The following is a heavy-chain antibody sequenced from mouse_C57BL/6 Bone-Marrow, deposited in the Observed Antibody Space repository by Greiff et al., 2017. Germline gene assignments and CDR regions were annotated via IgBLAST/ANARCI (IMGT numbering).Heavy chain of an antibody. D-gene: IGHD2-12*01. V-gene: IGHV3-1*01. J-gene: IGHJ3*01. CDR2: ISYSGST. CDR3: ARDRYLAWFAY. Sequence: EVQLVESGPGMVKPSQSLSLTCTVTGYSITSGYDWHWIRHFPGNKLEWMGYISYSGSTNYNPSLKSRISITHDTSKNHFFLKLNSVTTEDTATYYCARDRYLAWFAYWGQGTLVTVSA. CDR1: GYSITSGYD.